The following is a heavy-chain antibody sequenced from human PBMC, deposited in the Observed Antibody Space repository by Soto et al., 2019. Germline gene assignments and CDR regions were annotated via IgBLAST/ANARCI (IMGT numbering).Heavy chain of an antibody. J-gene: IGHJ4*02. CDR1: GGSISSGGYY. CDR2: IYYSGST. V-gene: IGHV4-31*03. CDR3: ARARLLRYFDWAHYFDY. D-gene: IGHD3-9*01. Sequence: PSETLSLTCTVSGGSISSGGYYWSWIRQHPGKGLEWIGYIYYSGSTYYNPSLKSRVTISVDTSKNQFSLKLSSVTAADTAVYYCARARLLRYFDWAHYFDYWGQGTLVTVSS.